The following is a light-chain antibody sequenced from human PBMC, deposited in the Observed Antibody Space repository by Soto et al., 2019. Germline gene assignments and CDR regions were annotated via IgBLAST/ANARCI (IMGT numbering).Light chain of an antibody. CDR2: AAS. CDR1: QSISSY. Sequence: DIQMTQSPSSLSASVGDRVTITCRASQSISSYLNWYQQKPGKVPKLLIYAASSLQSGVPSRFSGSGSGTDFTLTISSLQPEDFAVYYCQQRSKLPRTFGGGTKVDIK. CDR3: QQRSKLPRT. J-gene: IGKJ4*01. V-gene: IGKV1-39*01.